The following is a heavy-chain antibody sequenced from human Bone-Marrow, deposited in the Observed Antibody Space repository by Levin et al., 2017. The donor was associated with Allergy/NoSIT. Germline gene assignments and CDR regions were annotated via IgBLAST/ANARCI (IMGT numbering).Heavy chain of an antibody. CDR3: ARCTVYGTGWCNCFDP. V-gene: IGHV3-23*01. CDR1: GFTFSTYG. Sequence: PLASVKVSCAASGFTFSTYGMSWVRHTPGKGLEWVSTFTSGGATYYPDSVRGRFTISRDNSKNTLYLQMNSLRAEDTAIYYCARCTVYGTGWCNCFDPWGQGTLVTVSS. CDR2: FTSGGAT. J-gene: IGHJ5*02. D-gene: IGHD6-19*01.